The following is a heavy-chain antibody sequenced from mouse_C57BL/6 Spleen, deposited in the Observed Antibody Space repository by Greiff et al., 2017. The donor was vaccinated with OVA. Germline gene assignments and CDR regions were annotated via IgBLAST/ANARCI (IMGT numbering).Heavy chain of an antibody. CDR3: VRGSRYSNRCDY. J-gene: IGHJ2*01. V-gene: IGHV10-3*01. CDR1: GFTFNPYA. Sequence: EAGGGLVQPKGSLKLPCAPSGFTFNPYAMHWVRQAPGNGLEWVARIRSKSSNYATYYADSVKDRFTITRDDSQSMLYLQMNNLKTEDTAMYYCVRGSRYSNRCDYWGQGTTLTVSS. D-gene: IGHD2-5*01. CDR2: IRSKSSNYAT.